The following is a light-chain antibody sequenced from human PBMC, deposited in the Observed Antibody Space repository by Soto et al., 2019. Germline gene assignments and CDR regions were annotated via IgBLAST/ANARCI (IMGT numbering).Light chain of an antibody. CDR1: QSVSSNY. V-gene: IGKV3-20*01. Sequence: EIVLTQSPGTLSLSPGERATLFCRASQSVSSNYLAGFQQRPGQPPRLLISGASSRATGIPDRFSGSGSGTDFTLTISRLEPEDFAVYHCQQYGGAPWTFGQGTKVEIK. J-gene: IGKJ1*01. CDR3: QQYGGAPWT. CDR2: GAS.